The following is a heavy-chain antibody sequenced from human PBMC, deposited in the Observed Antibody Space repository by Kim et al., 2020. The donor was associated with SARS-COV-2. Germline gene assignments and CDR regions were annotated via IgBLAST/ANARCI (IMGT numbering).Heavy chain of an antibody. V-gene: IGHV3-48*02. CDR1: GFTFSSYS. CDR2: MSASSSAV. CDR3: ARFFGCYCYHYSGFDV. Sequence: GGSLRLSCVASGFTFSSYSMNWVRQAPGKGLEWVSYMSASSSAVYYADSVKGRFTISRDNSKNSLYLQMNSLRDEDTAVYYCARFFGCYCYHYSGFDVWG. J-gene: IGHJ6*01. D-gene: IGHD2-21*02.